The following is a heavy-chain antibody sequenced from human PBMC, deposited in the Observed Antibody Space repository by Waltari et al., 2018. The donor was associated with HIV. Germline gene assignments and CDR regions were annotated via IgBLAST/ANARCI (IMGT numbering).Heavy chain of an antibody. J-gene: IGHJ4*02. CDR2: IYPGDSDT. CDR1: GYSFTSSW. D-gene: IGHD5-18*01. Sequence: EVQLVQSGEEVKKPEASLQIYCKGSGYSFTSSWIGWVRQVPGKGLEWMGIIYPGDSDTRYSPSFQGQVTISADKSISTAFLQWTSLKASDTAMYYCARTDRWLRPDYWGQGTLVTVSS. CDR3: ARTDRWLRPDY. V-gene: IGHV5-51*03.